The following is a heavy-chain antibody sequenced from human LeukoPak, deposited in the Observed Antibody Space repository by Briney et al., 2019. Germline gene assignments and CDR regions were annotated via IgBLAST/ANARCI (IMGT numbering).Heavy chain of an antibody. D-gene: IGHD2-15*01. CDR3: AKQLGYCSDGSCYFPY. V-gene: IGHV3-33*06. J-gene: IGHJ4*02. CDR2: IWYDGSNK. CDR1: GFTFSSYG. Sequence: PGRSLRLSCAASGFTFSSYGMHWVRQAPGKGLEWVAVIWYDGSNKYYADSVQGRFTISRDNSKSTLCLQVNSLRAEDTAVYYCAKQLGYCSDGSCYFPYWGQGTLVTVSS.